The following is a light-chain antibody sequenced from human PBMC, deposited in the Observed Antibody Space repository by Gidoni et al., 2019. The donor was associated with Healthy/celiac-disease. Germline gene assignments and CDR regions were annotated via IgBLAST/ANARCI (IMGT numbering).Light chain of an antibody. Sequence: QSVLTQPPSASGTPGQRVTISCSGSSSNIESNYEYWYRQLPGTAPKLLIYRNNQRPSGVPDLFSGSKSGTSASLAISGLRSEDEADYYCAAWDDSLSGRGYVFGTGTKVTVL. CDR3: AAWDDSLSGRGYV. J-gene: IGLJ1*01. V-gene: IGLV1-47*01. CDR2: RNN. CDR1: SSNIESNY.